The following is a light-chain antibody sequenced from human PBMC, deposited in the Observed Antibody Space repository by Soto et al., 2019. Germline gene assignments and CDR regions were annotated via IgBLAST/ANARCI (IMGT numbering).Light chain of an antibody. J-gene: IGLJ1*01. CDR1: SSDDGGYNY. CDR3: SSYTINRTYV. CDR2: EVS. V-gene: IGLV2-14*01. Sequence: QSVLTQPASVSGSPGQSITISCTGTSSDDGGYNYVSWYQQNPGKAPKLMIYEVSNRPSGGSNRFSGSKSGNMASLTVSGLQAEDEADYYCSSYTINRTYVFGTGTKVTVL.